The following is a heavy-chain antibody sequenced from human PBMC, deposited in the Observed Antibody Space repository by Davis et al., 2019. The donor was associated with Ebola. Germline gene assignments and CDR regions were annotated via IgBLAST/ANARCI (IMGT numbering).Heavy chain of an antibody. CDR2: ISPYKGYT. V-gene: IGHV1-18*01. D-gene: IGHD3-3*01. J-gene: IGHJ4*02. CDR1: GYTFTSYG. Sequence: ASVKVSCKASGYTFTSYGISWVRQAPGQGLEWMGWISPYKGYTNHAQKFQGRVTMTADTSTSTAQMELRSLRLDDTALYYCARMDGGGYYPFDYWGQGTLVTVSS. CDR3: ARMDGGGYYPFDY.